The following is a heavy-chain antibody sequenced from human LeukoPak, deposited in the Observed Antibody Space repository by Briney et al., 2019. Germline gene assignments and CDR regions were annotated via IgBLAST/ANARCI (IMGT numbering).Heavy chain of an antibody. Sequence: GGSLRLSCAASGFPFTKYAITWVRQAPGNGLERVPIITNNGTKKDSADSVKGRFTISRDNSKDTLYLQMNSLRDEDTAVYYCAKRPSDYGDYVTYFDYWGQGTLVTVSS. J-gene: IGHJ4*02. D-gene: IGHD4-17*01. V-gene: IGHV3-30*01. CDR3: AKRPSDYGDYVTYFDY. CDR1: GFPFTKYA. CDR2: ITNNGTKK.